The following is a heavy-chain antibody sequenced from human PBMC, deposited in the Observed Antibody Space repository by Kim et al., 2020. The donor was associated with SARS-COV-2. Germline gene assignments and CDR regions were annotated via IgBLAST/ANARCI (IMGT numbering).Heavy chain of an antibody. CDR2: IYDSGTT. J-gene: IGHJ2*01. V-gene: IGHV4-59*08. CDR1: GGSMNSNY. D-gene: IGHD4-4*01. CDR3: ARLGSSTLPRVTKYYYFDL. Sequence: SETLSLTCTVSGGSMNSNYWSWIRQTPGKGLEWIAYIYDSGTTNYNPSLNSRGTISVDRSKNQFSLKLSSVTAADTAVYYCARLGSSTLPRVTKYYYFDLWGRGTLVTVSS.